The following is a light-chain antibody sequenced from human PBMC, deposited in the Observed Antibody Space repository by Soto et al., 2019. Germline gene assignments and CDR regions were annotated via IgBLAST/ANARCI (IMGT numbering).Light chain of an antibody. J-gene: IGKJ3*01. CDR3: QQRSNWRGVT. Sequence: DIQMTQSPSSLSASVGDRVTITCRASQSISSYLNWYQQKPGKAPKLLIYAASSLQSGVPSRFSGSGSGTDFTLTISRLEPEDFAVYYCQQRSNWRGVTFGPGTKVDIK. V-gene: IGKV1-39*01. CDR1: QSISSY. CDR2: AAS.